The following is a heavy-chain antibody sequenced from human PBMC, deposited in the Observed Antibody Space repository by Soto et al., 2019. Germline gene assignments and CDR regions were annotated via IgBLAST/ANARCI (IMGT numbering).Heavy chain of an antibody. CDR3: AHAYGGRSLY. CDR1: GFSLTTDRVG. J-gene: IGHJ4*02. D-gene: IGHD1-26*01. CDR2: IYWDDSK. Sequence: QITLKESGPTLVKPTQTLTLTCTFSGFSLTTDRVGVGWIRQPPGEALEWLAVIYWDDSKTYRPSLESRLTITKDTSKNQVPLTMTNMDSLDTATYYCAHAYGGRSLYWGQGTLVTVSS. V-gene: IGHV2-5*02.